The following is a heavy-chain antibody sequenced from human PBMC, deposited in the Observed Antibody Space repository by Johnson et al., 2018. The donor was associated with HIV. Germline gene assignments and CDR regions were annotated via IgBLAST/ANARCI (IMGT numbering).Heavy chain of an antibody. CDR1: GFTFGSYV. Sequence: VLLVESGGGLVQPGGSLRLSCAASGFTFGSYVMSWVRQAPGKGLEWVSAISGSGSTIYYADSVKGRFTISRDNSKNTLYLQMNSLRAEDTAAYSCARERGRIAADAFDIWGQGTMVTVSS. V-gene: IGHV3-23*04. J-gene: IGHJ3*02. D-gene: IGHD6-13*01. CDR2: ISGSGSTI. CDR3: ARERGRIAADAFDI.